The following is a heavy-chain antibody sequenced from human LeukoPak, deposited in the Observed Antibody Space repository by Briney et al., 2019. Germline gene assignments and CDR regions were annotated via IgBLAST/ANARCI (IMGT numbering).Heavy chain of an antibody. J-gene: IGHJ4*02. D-gene: IGHD6-13*01. CDR3: ARETSSHKAAAGTPDY. CDR1: GYTFTGYY. CDR2: INPNSGGT. V-gene: IGHV1-2*02. Sequence: GASVKVSCKASGYTFTGYYMHWVRQAPGQGLEWMGWINPNSGGTNYAQKFQGRVTMTRDTSISTAYMELSRLRSDDTAVYYCARETSSHKAAAGTPDYWGQGTLVTVSS.